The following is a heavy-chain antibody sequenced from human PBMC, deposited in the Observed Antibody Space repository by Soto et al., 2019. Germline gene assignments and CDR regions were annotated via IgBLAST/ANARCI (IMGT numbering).Heavy chain of an antibody. D-gene: IGHD2-2*01. CDR3: ARGLSCSSTSCVNWFDP. Sequence: SETLSLTCTVSGGSISSYDWSWIRQPPGKGLEWIGYIYYSGSTNYNSSLKSRVTISVDTSKNQFSLKLSSVTAADTAVYYCARGLSCSSTSCVNWFDPWGQGTLVTVSS. V-gene: IGHV4-59*08. CDR1: GGSISSYD. J-gene: IGHJ5*02. CDR2: IYYSGST.